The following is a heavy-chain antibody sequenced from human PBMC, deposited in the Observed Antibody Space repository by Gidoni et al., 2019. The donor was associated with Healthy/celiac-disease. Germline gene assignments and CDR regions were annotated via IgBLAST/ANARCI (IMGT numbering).Heavy chain of an antibody. CDR2: ISWDGGST. J-gene: IGHJ4*02. V-gene: IGHV3-43*01. CDR1: AFTFDDYP. Sequence: EVQLVESGGVVVQPGGSLRLSCAASAFTFDDYPMHWVRQAPGKGLEWVSLISWDGGSTYYADSVKGRFTISRDNSKNSLYLQMNSLRTEDTALYYCAKAIVATMEIDYWGQGTLVTVSS. D-gene: IGHD5-12*01. CDR3: AKAIVATMEIDY.